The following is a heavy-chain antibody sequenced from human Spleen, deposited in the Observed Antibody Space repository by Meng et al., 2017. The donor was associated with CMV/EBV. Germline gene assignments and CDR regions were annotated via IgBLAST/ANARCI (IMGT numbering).Heavy chain of an antibody. CDR1: GFTFSSYS. J-gene: IGHJ6*02. V-gene: IGHV3-21*04. CDR2: ISSSSSYI. Sequence: GESLKISCAASGFTFSSYSMNWVRQAPGKGLEWVSSISSSSSYIYYADSVKGRFTISRDNSKNTLYLQMNSLRAEDTAVYYCAKSSSSVNYYYYGMDVWGQGTTVTVSS. CDR3: AKSSSSVNYYYYGMDV. D-gene: IGHD6-6*01.